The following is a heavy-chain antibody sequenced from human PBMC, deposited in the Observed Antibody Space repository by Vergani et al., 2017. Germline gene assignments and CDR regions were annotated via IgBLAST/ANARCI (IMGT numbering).Heavy chain of an antibody. D-gene: IGHD6-19*01. CDR2: ISGSGGST. J-gene: IGHJ4*02. CDR1: GFTFDDYA. Sequence: VQLVESGGGLVKPGGSLRLSCAASGFTFDDYAMHWVRQAPGKGLEWVSGISGSGGSTYYADSVKGRFTISRDNSKNTLYLQMNSLRAEDTAVYYCARDKGQWLGIDYWGQGTLVTVSS. CDR3: ARDKGQWLGIDY. V-gene: IGHV3-23*04.